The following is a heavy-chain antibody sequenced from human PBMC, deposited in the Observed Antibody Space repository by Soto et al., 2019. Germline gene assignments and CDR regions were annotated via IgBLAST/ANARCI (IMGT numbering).Heavy chain of an antibody. CDR3: ARDRGKLGFDP. Sequence: GGSLRLSCASSGFTFSSYDMHLVRQATGKGLEWVSAIGTAGDTYYPGSVKGRFTISRENAKNSLYLQMNSLRAEDTAVYYCARDRGKLGFDPWGQGTLVTVSS. J-gene: IGHJ5*02. CDR1: GFTFSSYD. CDR2: IGTAGDT. V-gene: IGHV3-13*01. D-gene: IGHD1-1*01.